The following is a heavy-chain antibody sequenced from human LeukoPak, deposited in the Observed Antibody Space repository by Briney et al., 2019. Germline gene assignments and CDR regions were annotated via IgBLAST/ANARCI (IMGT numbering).Heavy chain of an antibody. CDR3: ARADWDTAMIDY. CDR1: RFTFSSYT. V-gene: IGHV3-21*01. CDR2: ISSSSYI. J-gene: IGHJ4*02. Sequence: GGSLRLSCAASRFTFSSYTMNWVRQAPGKGLEWVSSISSSSYIYYADSVKGRFTISRDNAKNSLYLQMNSLRAEDTAVYYCARADWDTAMIDYWGQGTLVTVSS. D-gene: IGHD5-18*01.